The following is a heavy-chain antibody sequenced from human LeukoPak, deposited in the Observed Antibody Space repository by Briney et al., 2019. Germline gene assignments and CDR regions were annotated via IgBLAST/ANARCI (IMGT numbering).Heavy chain of an antibody. CDR3: ARQIGPPSSWYGTPPRAPYYFDY. J-gene: IGHJ4*02. CDR1: GGSISSSLYY. CDR2: IYYSGST. Sequence: KTSETLSLTCTVSGGSISSSLYYWGWIRQPPGKGLEWIGTIYYSGSTNYNPSLKSRVTISVDTSKNQFSLKLSSVTAADTAVYYCARQIGPPSSWYGTPPRAPYYFDYWGQGTLVTVSS. D-gene: IGHD6-13*01. V-gene: IGHV4-39*07.